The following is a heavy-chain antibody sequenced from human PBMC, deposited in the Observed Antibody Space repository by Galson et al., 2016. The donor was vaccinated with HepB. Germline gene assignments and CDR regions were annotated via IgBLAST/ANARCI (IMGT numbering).Heavy chain of an antibody. D-gene: IGHD3-22*01. CDR1: GGLISSGGYY. CDR2: IYYTGTT. Sequence: TLSLTCSVSGGLISSGGYYWNWIRQHPGKGLEWIGHIYYTGTTHYNPSLKSRVIIAVDTSRNQFSLKLSSVTAADTAVYYCARDPDYYDSRGAIRGQGTLVTVSS. J-gene: IGHJ4*02. V-gene: IGHV4-31*03. CDR3: ARDPDYYDSRGAI.